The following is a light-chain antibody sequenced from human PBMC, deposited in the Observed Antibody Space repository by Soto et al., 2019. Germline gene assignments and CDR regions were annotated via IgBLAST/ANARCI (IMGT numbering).Light chain of an antibody. J-gene: IGKJ1*01. Sequence: DIQVTHSPSSLSASVRDRVTITCRASQSISSYLNWYQQQPGKAPKVLIYKASSLKSGVPSRFSGSGSGTEFTLTISSLQPDDFATYYCQQYNTDSRTFGQGTKVDIK. CDR1: QSISSY. V-gene: IGKV1-5*03. CDR2: KAS. CDR3: QQYNTDSRT.